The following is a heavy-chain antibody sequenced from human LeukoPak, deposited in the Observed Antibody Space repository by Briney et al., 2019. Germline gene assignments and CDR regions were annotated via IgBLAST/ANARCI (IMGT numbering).Heavy chain of an antibody. V-gene: IGHV4-4*07. J-gene: IGHJ4*02. CDR3: ARDRERSSSGWLLFDY. D-gene: IGHD6-19*01. CDR1: GGSISSYY. CDR2: IYTSGST. Sequence: SETLSLTCTVSGGSISSYYWSWIRQPAGKGLEWIERIYTSGSTNYNPSLKSRVTMSVDTSKNQFSLKLSSVTAADTAVYYCARDRERSSSGWLLFDYWGQGTLVTVSS.